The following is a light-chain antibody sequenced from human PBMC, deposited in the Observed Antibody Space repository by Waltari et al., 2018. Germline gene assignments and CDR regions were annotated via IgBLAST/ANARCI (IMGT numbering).Light chain of an antibody. CDR2: WAS. V-gene: IGKV4-1*01. J-gene: IGKJ4*01. Sequence: DIVMTQSPDSLAVSLGERATINCKSSQSVLYTSNNKNYLTWYQQNPGQPPKLLIYWASTRESGVPDRFSGSGSGTDFTLTISSLRAEDVAVYYCQQYYSMPLTFGGGTKVEIK. CDR3: QQYYSMPLT. CDR1: QSVLYTSNNKNY.